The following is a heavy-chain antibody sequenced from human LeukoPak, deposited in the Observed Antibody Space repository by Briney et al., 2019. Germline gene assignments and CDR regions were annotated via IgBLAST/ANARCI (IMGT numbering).Heavy chain of an antibody. D-gene: IGHD6-19*01. CDR1: GFTFDDYA. Sequence: GGSLRLSCAASGFTFDDYAVHWVRQAPGKGLEWVSGISWNSGSIGYADSVKGRFTISRDNAKNSLYLQMNSLRAEDTALYYCAKDIGLDVYYYYGMDVWGQGTTVTVSS. CDR2: ISWNSGSI. J-gene: IGHJ6*02. V-gene: IGHV3-9*01. CDR3: AKDIGLDVYYYYGMDV.